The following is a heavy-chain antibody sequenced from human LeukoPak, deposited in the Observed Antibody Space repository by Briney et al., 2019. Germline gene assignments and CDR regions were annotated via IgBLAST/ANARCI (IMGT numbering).Heavy chain of an antibody. CDR2: ISDTGGNT. Sequence: GGSLRLSCAASGFTFSDYYMSWIRQAPGKGLEWVSSISDTGGNTYYADSVKGRFTISRDNSKNTLYLQMNSLRGGDTAIYYCAKSMSTIQRGYFDFWGQGTLVTVSS. V-gene: IGHV3-23*01. CDR1: GFTFSDYY. J-gene: IGHJ4*02. CDR3: AKSMSTIQRGYFDF. D-gene: IGHD6-13*01.